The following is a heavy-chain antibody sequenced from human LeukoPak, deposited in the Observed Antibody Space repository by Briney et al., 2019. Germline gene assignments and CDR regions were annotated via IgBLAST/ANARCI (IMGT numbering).Heavy chain of an antibody. CDR1: GGSISSSSYF. J-gene: IGHJ3*02. Sequence: SGTLSLTCTVSGGSISSSSYFWGWIRQPPGKGLEWIGEINHSGSTNYNPSLKSRVTISVDTSKNQFSLKLSSVTAADTAVCYCRWVAYGAFDIWGQGTMVTVSS. CDR3: RWVAYGAFDI. D-gene: IGHD3-10*01. V-gene: IGHV4-39*07. CDR2: INHSGST.